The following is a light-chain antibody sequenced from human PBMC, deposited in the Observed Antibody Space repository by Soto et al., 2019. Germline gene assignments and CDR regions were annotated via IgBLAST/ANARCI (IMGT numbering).Light chain of an antibody. J-gene: IGKJ1*01. CDR2: GAS. Sequence: EIVMTQSPATLSVSPGERATLSCRASQSVSSNLAWYQKKPGQAPRLLIYGASTRATGIPASFSGSGSGTEFTLTISSLQSEDVAVYYCQQYNNWLWTFGQGTKVEIK. CDR3: QQYNNWLWT. V-gene: IGKV3-15*01. CDR1: QSVSSN.